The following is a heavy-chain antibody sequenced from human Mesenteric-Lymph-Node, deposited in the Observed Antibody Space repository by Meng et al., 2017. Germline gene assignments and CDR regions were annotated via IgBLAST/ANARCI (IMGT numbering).Heavy chain of an antibody. J-gene: IGHJ4*02. CDR2: IYPGDSDT. CDR1: GYSFTSYW. D-gene: IGHD1-26*01. V-gene: IGHV5-51*01. Sequence: GESLKISCKGSGYSFTSYWIGWVRQMPGKGLEWMGIIYPGDSDTRYSPSFQGQVTISADKSISTAYLQWSSLKASDTAMYYCARFDVSGSYSSTKGPFDYWGQGTLVTVSS. CDR3: ARFDVSGSYSSTKGPFDY.